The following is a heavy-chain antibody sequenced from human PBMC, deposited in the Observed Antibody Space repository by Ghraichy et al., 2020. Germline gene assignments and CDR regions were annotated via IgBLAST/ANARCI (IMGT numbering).Heavy chain of an antibody. D-gene: IGHD2-15*01. Sequence: SQTLSLTCAVYGGSFSGYYWSWSGHPPRKGRVWIGEVIYSGRTNYNPSLMSGVTITVDKSKNQFSLQLSSVTAADTAAYYCAKAYCSGGSCYHDNWGQGTLVTVSS. V-gene: IGHV4-34*12. CDR1: GGSFSGYY. J-gene: IGHJ4*02. CDR2: VIYSGRT. CDR3: AKAYCSGGSCYHDN.